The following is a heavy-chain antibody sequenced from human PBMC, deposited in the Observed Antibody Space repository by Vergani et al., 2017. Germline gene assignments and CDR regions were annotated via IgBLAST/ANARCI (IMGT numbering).Heavy chain of an antibody. V-gene: IGHV3-30*02. D-gene: IGHD1-26*01. Sequence: QVQLVESGGGVVQPGGSLRLSCAASGFTFSSYGMHWVRQAPGKGLEWVAFIRYDGSNKYYADSVKGRFTISRDNSKNTLYLQMNSLRAEDTAVYYCASELRAGGRDYWGQGTLVTVSS. CDR1: GFTFSSYG. J-gene: IGHJ4*02. CDR2: IRYDGSNK. CDR3: ASELRAGGRDY.